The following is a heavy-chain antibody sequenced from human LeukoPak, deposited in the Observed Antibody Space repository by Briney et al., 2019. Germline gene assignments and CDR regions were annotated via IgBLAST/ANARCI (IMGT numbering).Heavy chain of an antibody. CDR1: GGSISSYY. J-gene: IGHJ5*02. CDR3: ATGIAVVNGNWFDP. V-gene: IGHV4-59*01. D-gene: IGHD6-19*01. Sequence: PSETLSLTCTVSGGSISSYYWSWIRQPPGKGLEWIGYIYYSGSTNYNPSLKSRVTISVDTSKNQFSLKLSSVTAADTAVYYCATGIAVVNGNWFDPWGQGTLVTVSS. CDR2: IYYSGST.